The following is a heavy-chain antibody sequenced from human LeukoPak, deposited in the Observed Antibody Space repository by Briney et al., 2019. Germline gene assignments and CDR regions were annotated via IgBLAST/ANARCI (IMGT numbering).Heavy chain of an antibody. V-gene: IGHV1-69*06. Sequence: SVKVSCKASGGTFSNYAISWVRQAPGQGLEWMGGIIPIFDTPNFAQKFQGRVTITADKSTSTAYMELSRLRSEDTAVYYCAREHFLAALNWFDPWGQGALVTVSS. CDR1: GGTFSNYA. D-gene: IGHD6-6*01. J-gene: IGHJ5*02. CDR3: AREHFLAALNWFDP. CDR2: IIPIFDTP.